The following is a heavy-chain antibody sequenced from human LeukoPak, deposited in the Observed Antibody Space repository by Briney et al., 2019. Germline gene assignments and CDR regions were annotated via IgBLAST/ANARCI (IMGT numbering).Heavy chain of an antibody. J-gene: IGHJ4*02. CDR3: ARGSSGYNWNYSLDY. D-gene: IGHD1-7*01. CDR1: GGTFSSYA. Sequence: SVKVSCKASGGTFSSYAISWVRQAPGQGLEWMGGIIPIFGTANYAQKFQGRVTITTDESTGTAYMELSSLRSEDTAVYYCARGSSGYNWNYSLDYWGQGTLVTVSS. CDR2: IIPIFGTA. V-gene: IGHV1-69*05.